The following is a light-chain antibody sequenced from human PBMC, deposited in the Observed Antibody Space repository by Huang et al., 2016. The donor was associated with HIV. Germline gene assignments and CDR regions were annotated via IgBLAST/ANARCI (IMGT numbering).Light chain of an antibody. V-gene: IGKV1-39*01. Sequence: DIQMTQSPSSLSASVGDRVTITCRATQSVTKYLNWYQQKPGKAPKLLIYGASRLQTGVPSRLSGSGSGTDFTLTISSLQPEDFATYYCQQSSSPPPTFGPGTKVDIK. CDR1: QSVTKY. CDR2: GAS. CDR3: QQSSSPPPT. J-gene: IGKJ3*01.